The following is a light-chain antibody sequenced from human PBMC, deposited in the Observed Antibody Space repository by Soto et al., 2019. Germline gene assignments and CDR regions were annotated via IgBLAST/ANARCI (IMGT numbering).Light chain of an antibody. CDR2: DAS. J-gene: IGKJ4*01. CDR3: QQRRYWPLT. Sequence: EIVLTQSPATLSLSPGERATLSCSASQSVSSYLAWYQQKPGQAPRLLISDASNRATGIPARFSGSGSGTDFTLTVSSLEPEDFAVYYGQQRRYWPLTLGGGTKVEI. CDR1: QSVSSY. V-gene: IGKV3-11*01.